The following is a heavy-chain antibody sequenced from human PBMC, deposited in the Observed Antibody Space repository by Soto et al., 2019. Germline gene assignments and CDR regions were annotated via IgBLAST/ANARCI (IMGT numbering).Heavy chain of an antibody. CDR1: VFTFSSYE. Sequence: GSLRLSCAASVFTFSSYEINWVRQSPGKGLEWVSYISSSGSTIYYADSVKGRFTISRDNAKNSLYLQMNSLRAEDTAVYYCARDHKGGYYYYGMDVWGQGTTVTVSS. CDR2: ISSSGSTI. J-gene: IGHJ6*02. V-gene: IGHV3-48*03. CDR3: ARDHKGGYYYYGMDV.